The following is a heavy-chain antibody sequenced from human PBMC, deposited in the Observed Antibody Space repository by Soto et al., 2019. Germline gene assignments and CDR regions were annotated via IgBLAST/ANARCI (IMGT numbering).Heavy chain of an antibody. J-gene: IGHJ6*02. V-gene: IGHV4-61*01. CDR3: ARGRSDSAGSSFGRRMDV. D-gene: IGHD3-10*01. CDR2: TFVTGAT. CDR1: GEALGSGQSY. Sequence: QVQLQESGPGLVKSSETLSLICFVSGEALGSGQSYWNWIRQAPGKGLEWIGQTFVTGATKCSASLRSRVTMSVETSTSQISRTLTSVTAADSATYFCARGRSDSAGSSFGRRMDVWGQGTTVTFSS.